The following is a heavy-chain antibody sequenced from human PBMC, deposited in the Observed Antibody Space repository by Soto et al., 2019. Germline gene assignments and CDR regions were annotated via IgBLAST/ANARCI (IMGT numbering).Heavy chain of an antibody. CDR2: FDPEDGET. D-gene: IGHD3-22*01. CDR1: GYTLTELS. J-gene: IGHJ4*02. V-gene: IGHV1-24*01. Sequence: ASVKVSCKVSGYTLTELSMHWVRQAPGKGLEWMGGFDPEDGETIYAQRFQGRVTMTEDTSTDTAYMELSSLRSEDTAVYYCATHDYYDSSGYCFDYWGQGTLVTVSS. CDR3: ATHDYYDSSGYCFDY.